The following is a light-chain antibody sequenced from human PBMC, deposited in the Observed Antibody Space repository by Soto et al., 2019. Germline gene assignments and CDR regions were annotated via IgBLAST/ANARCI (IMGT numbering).Light chain of an antibody. CDR3: QQYNNLPRT. CDR2: GAS. J-gene: IGKJ1*01. Sequence: EIVMTQSPATLSVYTGERATLSCRASQSVSSNFAWYKQNHAQAPRLLIYGASTRATGIPARFSGSGSGTEFTLTISSLQSEDIAVYYCQQYNNLPRTFGQGTKVEIK. V-gene: IGKV3-15*01. CDR1: QSVSSN.